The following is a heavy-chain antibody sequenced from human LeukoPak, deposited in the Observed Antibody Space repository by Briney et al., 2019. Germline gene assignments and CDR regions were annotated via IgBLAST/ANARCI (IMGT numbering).Heavy chain of an antibody. CDR1: GFTFSSYS. D-gene: IGHD3-22*01. CDR3: ARQETLYYYDSSGYLGY. V-gene: IGHV3-21*01. J-gene: IGHJ4*02. Sequence: PGRSLRLSCAASGFTFSSYSMNWVRQAPGKGLEWVSSISSSSSYIYYADSVKGRFTISRDNAKNSLYLQMNSLRAEDTAVYYCARQETLYYYDSSGYLGYWGQGTLVTVSS. CDR2: ISSSSSYI.